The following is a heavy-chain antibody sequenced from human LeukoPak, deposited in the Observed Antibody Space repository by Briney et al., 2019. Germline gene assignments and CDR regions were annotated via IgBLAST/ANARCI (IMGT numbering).Heavy chain of an antibody. CDR3: ARDIATAGHSAIDY. CDR2: MNSDGTTT. CDR1: GFTFSSYW. J-gene: IGHJ4*02. Sequence: LTGGSLRLSCAASGFTFSSYWMHWVRQAPGKGLVWVSRMNSDGTTTNYADSVKGRFTISRDNAKNTLYLQMNSLRAEDTAVYYCARDIATAGHSAIDYWGQGTLVTVSS. V-gene: IGHV3-74*01. D-gene: IGHD6-13*01.